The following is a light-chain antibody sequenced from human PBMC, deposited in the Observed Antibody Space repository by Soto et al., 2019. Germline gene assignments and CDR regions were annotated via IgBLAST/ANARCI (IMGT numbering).Light chain of an antibody. CDR1: QSVNNY. Sequence: EIVLTQSPATLSLSPGERATLSCRASQSVNNYLAWYQQKPGQAPRLLLYDASNRATGIPARFSGSGSGTDFTLTISSLEPEDFAVYYCQQGSHWPPVFTFGPGTIVDIK. CDR2: DAS. J-gene: IGKJ3*01. CDR3: QQGSHWPPVFT. V-gene: IGKV3-11*01.